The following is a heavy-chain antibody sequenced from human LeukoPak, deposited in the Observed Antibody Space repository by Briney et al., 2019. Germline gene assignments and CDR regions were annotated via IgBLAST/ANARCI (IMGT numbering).Heavy chain of an antibody. CDR1: GFIFSNYW. CDR3: ANLAANDAFDI. J-gene: IGHJ3*02. Sequence: GGSLRLSCAASGFIFSNYWMSWVRQAPGKELEWVANIKQDGTEKDYVASVRGRFTISRDNAKNTLYLQMNSLRAEDTAVYYCANLAANDAFDIWGQGTMVTVSS. CDR2: IKQDGTEK. D-gene: IGHD2-15*01. V-gene: IGHV3-7*01.